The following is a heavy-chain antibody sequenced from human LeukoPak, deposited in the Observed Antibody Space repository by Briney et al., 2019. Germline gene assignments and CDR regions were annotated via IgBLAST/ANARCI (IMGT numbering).Heavy chain of an antibody. V-gene: IGHV4-61*02. J-gene: IGHJ4*02. CDR2: IYTSGST. CDR3: ARTNNWNYEAPHYFYY. D-gene: IGHD1-7*01. CDR1: GGSISSGSYY. Sequence: PSETLSLTCTLSGGSISSGSYYWNWIRQPAGKGLEWIGRIYTSGSTNYNPSLKTRVTISVDTSKNQFSLKLSSVTAADTAIYYCARTNNWNYEAPHYFYYWGQGTLVTVSS.